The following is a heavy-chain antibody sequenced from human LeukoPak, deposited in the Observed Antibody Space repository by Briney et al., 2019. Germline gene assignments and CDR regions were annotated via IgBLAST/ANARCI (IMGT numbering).Heavy chain of an antibody. V-gene: IGHV1-46*01. CDR3: ARDNSIADRGWWFDP. Sequence: ASVKVSCKSSGYIFTNHYMHWVRQAPGQGLEWMGLVNPSCISTLYAETFRGRIIMTWDKSTATDYMELSSLRSEDTAVYYCARDNSIADRGWWFDPWGQGTLVTVSS. D-gene: IGHD4-23*01. J-gene: IGHJ5*02. CDR1: GYIFTNHY. CDR2: VNPSCIST.